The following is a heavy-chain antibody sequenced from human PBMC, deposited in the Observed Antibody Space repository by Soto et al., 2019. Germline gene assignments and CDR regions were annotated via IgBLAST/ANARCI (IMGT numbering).Heavy chain of an antibody. CDR3: ARVGSGYDFFPDY. CDR1: GGSISSYY. V-gene: IGHV4-59*01. CDR2: IYYSGST. Sequence: SETLSLTCTVSGGSISSYYWSWIRQPPGKGLEWIGYIYYSGSTNYNPSLKSRVTISVDTSKNQFSLKLSSVTAADTAVYYCARVGSGYDFFPDYWGQGTLVTVSS. J-gene: IGHJ4*02. D-gene: IGHD5-12*01.